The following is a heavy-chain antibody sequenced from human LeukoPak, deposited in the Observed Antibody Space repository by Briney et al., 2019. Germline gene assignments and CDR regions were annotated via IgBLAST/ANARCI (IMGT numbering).Heavy chain of an antibody. Sequence: PSETLSLTCTVSGGSISSYYWSWIRQPPGKGLEWIGYIYYSGSTNYNPSLKSRVTISVDTSKNQFSLKLSSVTAADTAVYYCAGSYYDILTGYYRRLGAFDIWGQGTMVTVSS. D-gene: IGHD3-9*01. CDR2: IYYSGST. J-gene: IGHJ3*02. CDR3: AGSYYDILTGYYRRLGAFDI. CDR1: GGSISSYY. V-gene: IGHV4-59*08.